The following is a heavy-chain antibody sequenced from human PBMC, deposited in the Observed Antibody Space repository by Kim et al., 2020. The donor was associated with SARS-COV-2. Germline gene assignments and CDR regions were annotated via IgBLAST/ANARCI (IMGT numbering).Heavy chain of an antibody. CDR1: GYTFTSYD. V-gene: IGHV1-8*01. J-gene: IGHJ6*02. CDR3: ARVGWDDVVPAANSHYYYYYYGMDV. Sequence: ASVKVSCKASGYTFTSYDINWVRQATGQGLEWMGWMNPNSGNTGYAQKFQGRVTMTRNTSISTAYMELSSLRSEDTAVYYCARVGWDDVVPAANSHYYYYYYGMDVWGQGTTVTVSS. CDR2: MNPNSGNT. D-gene: IGHD2-2*01.